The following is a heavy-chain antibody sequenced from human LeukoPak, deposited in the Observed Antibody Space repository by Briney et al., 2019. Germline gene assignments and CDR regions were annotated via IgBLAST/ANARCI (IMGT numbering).Heavy chain of an antibody. CDR3: ARAPGGWGYSSSWLYFDY. J-gene: IGHJ4*02. Sequence: PSETLSLTCAVSGGSISSGGYSWSWIRQPPGKGLEWIGYIYHSGSTYYNPSLKSRVTISVDGSKNQFSLKLSSVTAADTAVYYCARAPGGWGYSSSWLYFDYWGQGTLVTVSS. D-gene: IGHD6-13*01. V-gene: IGHV4-30-2*01. CDR2: IYHSGST. CDR1: GGSISSGGYS.